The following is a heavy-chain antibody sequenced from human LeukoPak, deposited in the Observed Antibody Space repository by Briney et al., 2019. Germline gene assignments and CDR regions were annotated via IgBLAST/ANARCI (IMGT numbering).Heavy chain of an antibody. CDR1: GFTFSSCC. CDR2: IWYDGTHK. V-gene: IGHV3-33*01. CDR3: ARGKDAFDI. J-gene: IGHJ3*02. Sequence: GGSRTLAWQVDGFTFSSCCSHWDRQPPGRLLEWVAVIWYDGTHKYYADSVKGRLTISRDNSKNTLYLQMNSLRAEDTAVYYCARGKDAFDIWGQGTMVTVSS.